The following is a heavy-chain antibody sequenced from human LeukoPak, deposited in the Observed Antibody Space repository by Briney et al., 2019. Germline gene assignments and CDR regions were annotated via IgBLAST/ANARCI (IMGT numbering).Heavy chain of an antibody. CDR3: AGCSSSWEDYFDY. CDR1: GGSISSYY. D-gene: IGHD6-13*01. J-gene: IGHJ4*02. CDR2: IYYSGST. Sequence: KPSETLSLTCTVSGGSISSYYWSWIRQPPGKGLEWIGYIYYSGSTNYNPSLKSRVTISVDTSKNQFSLKLSSVTAADTAVYYCAGCSSSWEDYFDYWGQGTLVTVSS. V-gene: IGHV4-59*01.